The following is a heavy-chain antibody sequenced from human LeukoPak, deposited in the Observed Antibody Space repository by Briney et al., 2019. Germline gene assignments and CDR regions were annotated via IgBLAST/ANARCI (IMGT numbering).Heavy chain of an antibody. CDR2: TNSDGSST. CDR3: ARDLFYDSSGYYAFDS. D-gene: IGHD3-22*01. Sequence: GGSLRLSCAASGFTFSTYWMHWVRQAPGKGLVWVSRTNSDGSSTVYADSVKGRFTISRDNAKNTLYLQMNSLRAEDTAVYYCARDLFYDSSGYYAFDSWGQGTLVTVSS. V-gene: IGHV3-74*01. CDR1: GFTFSTYW. J-gene: IGHJ4*02.